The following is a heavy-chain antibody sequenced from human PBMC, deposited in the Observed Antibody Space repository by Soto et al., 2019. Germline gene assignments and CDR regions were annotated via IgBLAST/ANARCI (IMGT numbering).Heavy chain of an antibody. Sequence: EVQLVDSGGGLVQPGGSLRLSCAASGFTFSSYSMSWVRQAPGKGLEWVSYISSGSSTIYYADSVKGRFTVSRDNVKNSLYLQMNSLRDEDTAVYYCTRVRQLGLDYWGQGTLVTVSS. CDR3: TRVRQLGLDY. D-gene: IGHD1-1*01. CDR1: GFTFSSYS. V-gene: IGHV3-48*02. CDR2: ISSGSSTI. J-gene: IGHJ4*02.